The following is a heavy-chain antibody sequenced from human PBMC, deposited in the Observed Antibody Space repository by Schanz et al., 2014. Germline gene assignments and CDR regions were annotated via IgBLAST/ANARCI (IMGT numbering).Heavy chain of an antibody. V-gene: IGHV3-53*01. CDR1: GFTVSNSY. Sequence: DVQLVDSGGGLVQPGGSLRLSCAASGFTVSNSYIHWVRQAPGKGLEWVSTIYSSGSTYYADSVRGRFTISRDNSKNTLYLQMNSLRADDSAIYYCAKDHPSSGWPAFDVWGQGTQVTVSS. D-gene: IGHD6-19*01. CDR2: IYSSGST. CDR3: AKDHPSSGWPAFDV. J-gene: IGHJ4*02.